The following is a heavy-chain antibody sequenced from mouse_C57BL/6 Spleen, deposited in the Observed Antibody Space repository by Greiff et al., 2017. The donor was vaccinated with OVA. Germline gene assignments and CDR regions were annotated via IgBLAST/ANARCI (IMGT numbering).Heavy chain of an antibody. CDR1: GYTFTSYW. J-gene: IGHJ3*01. CDR3: AREDGKGFAY. V-gene: IGHV1-64*01. CDR2: IHPNSGSN. Sequence: QVQLQQPGAELVKPGASVKLSCKASGYTFTSYWMHWVKQRPGQGLEWIGMIHPNSGSNNYNEKFKSKATLTVDKSSSTAYMQLSSLTSEDSAVYYCAREDGKGFAYWGQGTLVTVSA. D-gene: IGHD2-1*01.